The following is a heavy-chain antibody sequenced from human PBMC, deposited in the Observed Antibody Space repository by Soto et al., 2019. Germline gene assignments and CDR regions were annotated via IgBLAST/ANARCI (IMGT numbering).Heavy chain of an antibody. Sequence: EVQLVESGGGLVQPGGSLRLSCAASGLTFSSYWMHWVRQAPGKGLVWVSRINTDGSSTTYADSVKGRFTISRDNTKNTLYLQMNSLRLEDTAVYYCARASGSNIHFDYWGQGTLVTVSS. CDR2: INTDGSST. CDR3: ARASGSNIHFDY. D-gene: IGHD1-26*01. J-gene: IGHJ4*02. CDR1: GLTFSSYW. V-gene: IGHV3-74*01.